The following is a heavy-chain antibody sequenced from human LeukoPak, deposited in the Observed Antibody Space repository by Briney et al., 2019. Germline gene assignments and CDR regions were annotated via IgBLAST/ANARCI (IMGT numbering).Heavy chain of an antibody. CDR1: GGSISSGGYY. CDR3: ARDSPPGPDCGGDCYNWYFDL. J-gene: IGHJ2*01. V-gene: IGHV4-31*03. Sequence: SQTLSLTCTVSGGSISSGGYYWSWIRQHPGKGLEWIGYIYYSGSTYYNPSLKSRVTISVDTSKNQFSLKLSSVTAADTAVYYCARDSPPGPDCGGDCYNWYFDLWGRGTLVTVSS. D-gene: IGHD2-21*02. CDR2: IYYSGST.